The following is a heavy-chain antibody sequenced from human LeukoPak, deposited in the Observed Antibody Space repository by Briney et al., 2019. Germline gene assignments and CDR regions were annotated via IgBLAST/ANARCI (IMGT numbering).Heavy chain of an antibody. D-gene: IGHD2-2*01. J-gene: IGHJ4*02. CDR1: GYTFTSYG. V-gene: IGHV1-18*01. CDR3: ARSLGAYCTSTSCPDYYFDY. CDR2: ISAYNGNT. Sequence: ASVKLSCNASGYTFTSYGNTWVRHAPGPGLGWVGLISAYNGNTNYAQKLQGAVTMTTDTSTSTAYMELRSLRSDDTAVYYCARSLGAYCTSTSCPDYYFDYWGQGTLVTVSS.